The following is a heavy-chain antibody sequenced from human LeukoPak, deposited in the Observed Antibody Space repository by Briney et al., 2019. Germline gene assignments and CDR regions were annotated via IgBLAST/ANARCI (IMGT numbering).Heavy chain of an antibody. J-gene: IGHJ4*02. CDR3: ASGYYDSSGYYPGDY. CDR2: MSPNSGNT. Sequence: GASVRVSCKASGYTFTSYDINWVRQATGQGLEWMGWMSPNSGNTGYAQKFQGRVTMTRNTSISTAYMELSSLRSEDTAVYYCASGYYDSSGYYPGDYWGQGTLVTVSS. CDR1: GYTFTSYD. D-gene: IGHD3-22*01. V-gene: IGHV1-8*01.